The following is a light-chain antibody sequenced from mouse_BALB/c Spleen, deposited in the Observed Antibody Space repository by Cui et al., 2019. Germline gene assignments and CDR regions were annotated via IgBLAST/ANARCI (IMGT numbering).Light chain of an antibody. CDR2: DTA. CDR3: QQWSSNPPT. CDR1: SSVSY. V-gene: IGKV4-59*01. J-gene: IGKJ2*01. Sequence: QIVLTQAPAIMSASPGEKVTMTCSASSSVSYMHWYQQKSGTSPKRWIYDTAKLAYGVPARFSGSGSGTSYSLTISIMEAEDAATYYCQQWSSNPPTFGGGTKLEIK.